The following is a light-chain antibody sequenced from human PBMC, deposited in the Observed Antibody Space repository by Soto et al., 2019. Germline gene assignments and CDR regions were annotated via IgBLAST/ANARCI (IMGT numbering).Light chain of an antibody. Sequence: QSALTQPSSVSGSPGQSITISCTGTSSDVGSYNLVSWYQQHPDTAPKLMIYEGSKRPSGVSNRFSGSKSGNTASLTISGLQAEDEAYYYCCSYAGSNTYVFGTGTKLTVL. V-gene: IGLV2-23*01. J-gene: IGLJ1*01. CDR3: CSYAGSNTYV. CDR2: EGS. CDR1: SSDVGSYNL.